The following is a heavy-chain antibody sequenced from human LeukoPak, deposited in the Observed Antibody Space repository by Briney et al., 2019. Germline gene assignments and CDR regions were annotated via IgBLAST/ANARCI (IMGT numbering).Heavy chain of an antibody. CDR1: EFTFSAYG. V-gene: IGHV3-21*01. CDR3: ARSPMSPLDSSGYDY. CDR2: ISGSGSSI. D-gene: IGHD3-22*01. Sequence: PGGSLRLSCVASEFTFSAYGMSWVRQAPGTGLEWVSSISGSGSSIHYKESVRGRFTISRDNSRNSIYLQMNSLRAEDTAVYYCARSPMSPLDSSGYDYWGQGTLVTVSS. J-gene: IGHJ4*02.